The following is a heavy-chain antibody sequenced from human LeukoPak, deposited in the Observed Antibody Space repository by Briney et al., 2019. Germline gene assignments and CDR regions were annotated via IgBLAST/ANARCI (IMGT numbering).Heavy chain of an antibody. D-gene: IGHD3-22*01. Sequence: GGSLRLSCAASGLTFSSYSMHWVRQAPGKGLEWVAVISYDGSNKYNADSVKGRFTISRDNSKNTLYLQMSSLRREDTAEYYCARAEYDRSGSIYYYYGMDIWGQGTTVTVSS. J-gene: IGHJ6*02. V-gene: IGHV3-30-3*01. CDR2: ISYDGSNK. CDR3: ARAEYDRSGSIYYYYGMDI. CDR1: GLTFSSYS.